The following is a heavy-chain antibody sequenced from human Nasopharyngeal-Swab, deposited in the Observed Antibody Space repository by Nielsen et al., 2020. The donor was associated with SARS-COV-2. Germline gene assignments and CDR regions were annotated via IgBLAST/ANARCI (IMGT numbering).Heavy chain of an antibody. J-gene: IGHJ6*04. Sequence: SETLSLTCTVSGVSISSQYWSWIRQPPGKGLEWIGYISHNSGTNYNPSLKSRVTMFMDTSKTQFSLKLRSVTAADTAVYYCARHFRGGDVWGNGTTVTVSS. CDR3: ARHFRGGDV. CDR1: GVSISSQY. V-gene: IGHV4-59*11. D-gene: IGHD3-10*01. CDR2: ISHNSGT.